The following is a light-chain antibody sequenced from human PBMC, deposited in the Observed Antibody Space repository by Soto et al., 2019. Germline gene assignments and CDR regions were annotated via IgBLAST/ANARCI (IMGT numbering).Light chain of an antibody. Sequence: EIVMTQSPATLSVSPGERATLSCRASQSVGSDLAWYHQKPGPAPRLVIYDIFTSATGVPTRISGSGSGTEFTLTISSLKSEDFAVYSCQQYNSWPLTFGGGTKVDIK. CDR1: QSVGSD. CDR3: QQYNSWPLT. V-gene: IGKV3D-15*01. CDR2: DIF. J-gene: IGKJ4*01.